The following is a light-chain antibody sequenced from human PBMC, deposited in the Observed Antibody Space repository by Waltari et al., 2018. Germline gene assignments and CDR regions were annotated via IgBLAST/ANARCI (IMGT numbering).Light chain of an antibody. Sequence: KFMLTQPHSVSESPGRTVTISCTGSSGSIASNSVQWYRLRPGSAPTTVIYEDNQRPSGIPDRFSGSIDSSSNSASLTISGLETEDEADYYCQSHYGSDVVFGGGTKLTVL. CDR2: EDN. J-gene: IGLJ3*02. V-gene: IGLV6-57*02. CDR1: SGSIASNS. CDR3: QSHYGSDVV.